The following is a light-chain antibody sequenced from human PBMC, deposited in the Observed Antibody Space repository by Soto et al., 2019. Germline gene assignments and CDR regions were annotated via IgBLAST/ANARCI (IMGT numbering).Light chain of an antibody. CDR2: EVN. Sequence: QSALTQPPSASGSPGQSVAISCTGTSRDVGGYNYVSWYQQHPGKAPKLMIYEVNKRPSGVPDRFSGSKSGNTASLTVSGLQAEDEADSYCSSYAGSSNVFGTGTKVTVL. J-gene: IGLJ1*01. V-gene: IGLV2-8*01. CDR1: SRDVGGYNY. CDR3: SSYAGSSNV.